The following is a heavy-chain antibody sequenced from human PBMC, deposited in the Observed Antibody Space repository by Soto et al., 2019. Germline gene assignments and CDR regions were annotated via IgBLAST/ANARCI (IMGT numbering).Heavy chain of an antibody. CDR2: IWYDGSNK. D-gene: IGHD1-26*01. Sequence: QVQLVESGGGVVQPGRSLRLSCAASGFTFSSYGMHWVRQAPGKGLEWVAVIWYDGSNKYYADSVKGRFTISRDNSKYTLYLQMNSLRAEDTAVYYCARDPLRDWELPYYFDYWGQGTLVTVSS. J-gene: IGHJ4*02. V-gene: IGHV3-33*01. CDR3: ARDPLRDWELPYYFDY. CDR1: GFTFSSYG.